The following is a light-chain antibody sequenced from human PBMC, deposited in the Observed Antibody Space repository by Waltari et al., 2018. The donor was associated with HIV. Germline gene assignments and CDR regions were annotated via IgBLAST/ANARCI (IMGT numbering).Light chain of an antibody. CDR2: KDS. V-gene: IGLV3-27*01. CDR1: VLAKKY. CDR3: YSAADNNLRV. Sequence: ITCSGDVLAKKYARWFQQKPGQAPVLVIYKDSERPSGIPERFSGSSSGTKVTLTISGAQVEDEADYYCYSAADNNLRVFGGGTKLTVL. J-gene: IGLJ3*02.